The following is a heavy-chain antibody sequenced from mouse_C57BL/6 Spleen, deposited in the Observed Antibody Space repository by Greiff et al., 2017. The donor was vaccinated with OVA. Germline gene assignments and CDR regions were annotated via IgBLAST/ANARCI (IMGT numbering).Heavy chain of an antibody. CDR1: GYTFTSYW. D-gene: IGHD2-2*01. Sequence: VQLQQPGAELVKPGASVKMSCKASGYTFTSYWITWVKQRPGQGLEWIGDIYPGSGSTNYNEKFKSKATLTVDTSSSTAYMQLSSLTSEDSAVYYCARVYYGYEYYAMDYWGQGTSVTVSS. J-gene: IGHJ4*01. V-gene: IGHV1-55*01. CDR3: ARVYYGYEYYAMDY. CDR2: IYPGSGST.